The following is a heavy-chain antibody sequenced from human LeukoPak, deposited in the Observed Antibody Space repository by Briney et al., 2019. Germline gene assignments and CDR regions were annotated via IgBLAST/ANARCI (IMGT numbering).Heavy chain of an antibody. V-gene: IGHV4-59*12. CDR2: IYYSGST. CDR1: GGSISSYY. Sequence: PSETLSLTCTVSGGSISSYYWSWIRQPPGKGLEWIGYIYYSGSTNYNPSLKSRVTISVDTSKNQFSLKLSSVTPEDTAVYYCARFGGGGYYFDYWGQGTLVTVSS. J-gene: IGHJ4*02. D-gene: IGHD3-10*01. CDR3: ARFGGGGYYFDY.